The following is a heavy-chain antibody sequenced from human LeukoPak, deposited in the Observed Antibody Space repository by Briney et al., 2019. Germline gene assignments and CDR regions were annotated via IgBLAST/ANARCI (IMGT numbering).Heavy chain of an antibody. CDR1: GFTFSSYA. J-gene: IGHJ3*01. V-gene: IGHV4-4*07. CDR2: IYTSGST. Sequence: PGGSLRLSCAASGFTFSSYAMSWIRQPAGKGLEWIGRIYTSGSTNYNPSLKSRVTISVDTSKNQFSLKLSSVTAADTAVYYCARADYDILSGAFDFWGQGTMVTVSS. D-gene: IGHD3-9*01. CDR3: ARADYDILSGAFDF.